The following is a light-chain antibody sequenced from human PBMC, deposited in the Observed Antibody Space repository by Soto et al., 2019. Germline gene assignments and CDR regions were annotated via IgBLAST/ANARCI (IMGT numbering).Light chain of an antibody. CDR3: NSYVGNNNFV. CDR1: SCDVGGYNY. Sequence: QSALTQPPSAAGSPGQSVTSACTGTSCDVGGYNYVSWYQQHPGKAPKLMIYEVSKRPSGVPDRFSGSKSGNTASLTVSGLQAEDEADYYCNSYVGNNNFVFGTGTKVTVL. CDR2: EVS. V-gene: IGLV2-8*01. J-gene: IGLJ1*01.